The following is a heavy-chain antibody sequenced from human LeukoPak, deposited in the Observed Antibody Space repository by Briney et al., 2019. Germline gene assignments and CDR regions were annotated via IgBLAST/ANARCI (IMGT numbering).Heavy chain of an antibody. Sequence: GGSLRLSCAASGFTFSSYSMNWVRQAPGKGLEWVSYISSSGSTIYYADSVKGRFTISRDNAKNSLYLQMNSLRAEDTAVYYCARANIVVVPAGVDPWGQGTLVTVSS. CDR2: ISSSGSTI. CDR3: ARANIVVVPAGVDP. CDR1: GFTFSSYS. D-gene: IGHD2-2*01. J-gene: IGHJ5*02. V-gene: IGHV3-48*04.